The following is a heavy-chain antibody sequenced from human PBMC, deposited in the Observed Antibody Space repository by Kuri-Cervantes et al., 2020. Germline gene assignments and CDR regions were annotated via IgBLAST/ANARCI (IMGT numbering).Heavy chain of an antibody. CDR3: ARDLYYFDY. J-gene: IGHJ4*02. D-gene: IGHD2-8*01. CDR1: GGSISSYY. V-gene: IGHV4-59*01. Sequence: GSLRLSCTVSGGSISSYYWSWIRQPPGKGLEWTGYIYYSGSTNYNPSLKSRVTISVDTSKNQFSLKLSSVTAADTAVYYCARDLYYFDYWGQGTLVTVSS. CDR2: IYYSGST.